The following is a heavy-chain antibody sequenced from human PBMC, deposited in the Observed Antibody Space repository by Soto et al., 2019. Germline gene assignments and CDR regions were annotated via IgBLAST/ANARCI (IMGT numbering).Heavy chain of an antibody. CDR2: IKDGGVT. Sequence: QVHLQQWGAGLLKPSETLSLTCAGNGGSLTGYYWSWIRQPPGKGLEWIGEIKDGGVTNYSPSLKGLVTMGADTSKNQLTLKLNSVSAADTAVYYCARGHEGIVATHWAKGTLVTVSS. V-gene: IGHV4-34*01. CDR3: ARGHEGIVATH. D-gene: IGHD5-12*01. CDR1: GGSLTGYY. J-gene: IGHJ4*02.